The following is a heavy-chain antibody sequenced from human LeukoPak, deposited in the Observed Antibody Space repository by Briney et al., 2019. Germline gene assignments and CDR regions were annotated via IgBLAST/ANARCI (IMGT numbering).Heavy chain of an antibody. CDR2: IKQDGSEK. D-gene: IGHD6-13*01. J-gene: IGHJ4*02. Sequence: GGSLRLSCAASGFTFSSYWMSWVRQAPGKGLEWVANIKQDGSEKYYVDSVKGRFTISRDNAKNSLYLQMNSLRAEDTAVYYCATLAGGYSSSWYPHFGYWGQGTLVTVSS. V-gene: IGHV3-7*01. CDR3: ATLAGGYSSSWYPHFGY. CDR1: GFTFSSYW.